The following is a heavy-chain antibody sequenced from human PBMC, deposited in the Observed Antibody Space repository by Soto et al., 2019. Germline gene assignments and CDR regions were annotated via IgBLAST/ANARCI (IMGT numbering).Heavy chain of an antibody. CDR2: IYWDDDK. CDR3: AHTRYSKSSFDY. CDR1: GFSLSSSDVG. V-gene: IGHV2-5*02. D-gene: IGHD6-6*01. Sequence: QITXXESGPTLVRPTQPLTLTCTFSGFSLSSSDVGVGWIRQPXGQALEWLAVIYWDDDKRYRSSLKSRLTITKDTSKNQVVLTMTNMDAADTGTYYCAHTRYSKSSFDYWGQGTLVTVSA. J-gene: IGHJ4*02.